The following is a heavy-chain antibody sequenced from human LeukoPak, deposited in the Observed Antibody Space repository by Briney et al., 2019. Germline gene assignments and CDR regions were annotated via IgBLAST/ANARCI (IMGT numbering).Heavy chain of an antibody. V-gene: IGHV4-39*01. J-gene: IGHJ2*01. CDR2: IYYSGST. Sequence: PSETLSLTCTVSGGSISSSNYYWAWIRQPPGKGLGWIGSIYYSGSTYYNPSLKSRITISVDTSKNPFSLKLSSVTAADTAVYYCARLTASSWYFDLWGRGTLVTVSS. CDR1: GGSISSSNYY. CDR3: ARLTASSWYFDL. D-gene: IGHD2-21*02.